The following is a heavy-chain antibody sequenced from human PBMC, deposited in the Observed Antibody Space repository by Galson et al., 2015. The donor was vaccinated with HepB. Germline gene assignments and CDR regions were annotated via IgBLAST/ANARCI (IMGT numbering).Heavy chain of an antibody. CDR2: ISYDGSNK. CDR1: GFTFSSYG. D-gene: IGHD3-3*01. V-gene: IGHV3-30*18. Sequence: SLRLSCAASGFTFSSYGMHWVRQAPGKGLEWVAVISYDGSNKYYADSVKGRFTISRDNSKNTLYLQMNSLRAEDTAVYYCAKEGGFLEVYFDYWGQGTLVAVSS. J-gene: IGHJ4*02. CDR3: AKEGGFLEVYFDY.